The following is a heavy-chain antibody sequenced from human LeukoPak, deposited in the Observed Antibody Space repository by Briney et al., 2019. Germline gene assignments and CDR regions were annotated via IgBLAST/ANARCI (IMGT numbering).Heavy chain of an antibody. V-gene: IGHV1-2*02. CDR2: INPNSGGT. J-gene: IGHJ5*02. CDR3: ARYRDLWFGELFRKNWFDP. D-gene: IGHD3-10*01. Sequence: ASVKVSCKASGYTFTGYYMHWVRQAPGQGLEWMGWINPNSGGTNYAQKFQGRVTMTRDTSISTAYMELSRLRSDDTAVYYCARYRDLWFGELFRKNWFDPWGQGTLVTVSS. CDR1: GYTFTGYY.